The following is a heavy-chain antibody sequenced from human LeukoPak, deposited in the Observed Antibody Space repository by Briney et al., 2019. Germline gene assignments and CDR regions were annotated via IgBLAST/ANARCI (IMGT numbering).Heavy chain of an antibody. Sequence: QSGGSLRLSCEGSGFTFSAYNMNWVRQAPGKGLESISYISSSSATIFYADSVKGRFTISRDNDKNSLYLQMNSLRPEDTAVYFCARDRHVPGLYYYYMDVWGKGTTVTVSS. D-gene: IGHD6-6*01. CDR2: ISSSSATI. J-gene: IGHJ6*03. V-gene: IGHV3-48*01. CDR3: ARDRHVPGLYYYYMDV. CDR1: GFTFSAYN.